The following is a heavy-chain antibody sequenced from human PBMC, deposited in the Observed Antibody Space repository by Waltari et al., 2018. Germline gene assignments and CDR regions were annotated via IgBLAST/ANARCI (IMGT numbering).Heavy chain of an antibody. Sequence: QVQLVQSGAEVKKPGASVKVSCKASGYTFTGYYMHWVRQAPGQGLAWMGRINPNSGGTNYAPKLQGRVTRTRDTSISTAYMELSRLRSDDTAVYYCARIFSRGYEGCDYWGQGTLVTVSS. CDR2: INPNSGGT. CDR3: ARIFSRGYEGCDY. V-gene: IGHV1-2*06. D-gene: IGHD5-12*01. CDR1: GYTFTGYY. J-gene: IGHJ4*02.